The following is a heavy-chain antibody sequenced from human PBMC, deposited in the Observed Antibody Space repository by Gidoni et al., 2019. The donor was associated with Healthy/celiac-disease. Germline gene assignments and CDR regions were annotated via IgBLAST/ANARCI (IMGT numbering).Heavy chain of an antibody. CDR2: IKHSGST. D-gene: IGHD5-12*01. J-gene: IGHJ4*02. V-gene: IGHV4-34*01. CDR3: ARVRYSGYAHMGWYPPWSRYYFDY. CDR1: GGSFSGYY. Sequence: QVQLPQWGAEMLKPSETLSLTCAVYGGSFSGYYWRWIRQPPGKGLEWSGEIKHSGSTKYNPSLKSRVTIAVDTSKNQFAMKLSSVTAADTAVYYCARVRYSGYAHMGWYPPWSRYYFDYWGQGTLVTVSS.